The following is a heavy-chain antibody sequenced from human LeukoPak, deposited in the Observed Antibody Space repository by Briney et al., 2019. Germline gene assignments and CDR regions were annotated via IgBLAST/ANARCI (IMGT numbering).Heavy chain of an antibody. J-gene: IGHJ5*02. Sequence: SETLSLTCTVSGGSISSSSYYWGWIRQPPEKGLEWIGSIYYSGSTYYNPSLKSRVTLSVDTSKNQFSLKLSSVTAADTAVYYCARVTESPRHINWFDPWGQGTLVTVSS. CDR3: ARVTESPRHINWFDP. D-gene: IGHD1-14*01. CDR1: GGSISSSSYY. CDR2: IYYSGST. V-gene: IGHV4-39*07.